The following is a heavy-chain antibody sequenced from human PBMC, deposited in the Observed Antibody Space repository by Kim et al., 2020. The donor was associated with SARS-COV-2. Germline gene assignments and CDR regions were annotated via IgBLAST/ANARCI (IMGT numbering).Heavy chain of an antibody. J-gene: IGHJ4*02. Sequence: GGSLRLSCAASGFTFDDYTMHWVRQAPGKGLEWVSLISWDGGSTYYADSVKGRFTISRDNSKNSLYLQMNSLRTEDTALYYCAKGGTFGGVIVMSGSYYFDYWGQGTLVTVSS. D-gene: IGHD3-16*02. CDR2: ISWDGGST. CDR3: AKGGTFGGVIVMSGSYYFDY. CDR1: GFTFDDYT. V-gene: IGHV3-43*01.